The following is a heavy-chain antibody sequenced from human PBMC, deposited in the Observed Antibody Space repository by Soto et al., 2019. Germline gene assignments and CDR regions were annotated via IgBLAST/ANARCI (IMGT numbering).Heavy chain of an antibody. Sequence: PGGSLRLSCAASGFTFSSYGTHWVRQAPGKGLEWVAVISYDGSNKYYADSVKGRFTISRDNSKNTLYLQMNSLRAEDTAVYYCANLAVAGHFDYWGQGTLVTVSS. CDR3: ANLAVAGHFDY. J-gene: IGHJ4*02. V-gene: IGHV3-30*18. CDR2: ISYDGSNK. CDR1: GFTFSSYG. D-gene: IGHD6-19*01.